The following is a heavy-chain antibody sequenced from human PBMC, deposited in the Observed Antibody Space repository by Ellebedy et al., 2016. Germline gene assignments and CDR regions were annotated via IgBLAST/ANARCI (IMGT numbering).Heavy chain of an antibody. Sequence: GRSLRLSCAASGFTFSSSPMNWVRQAPGRGLEWVSYISGGGYTIYYADSVKGRFTISRDNAKKSLYLQLNSLRDEDPAVYYCARESSIPGDYRFDCWGQGTLVTVSS. CDR2: ISGGGYTI. CDR1: GFTFSSSP. V-gene: IGHV3-48*02. J-gene: IGHJ4*02. D-gene: IGHD4-17*01. CDR3: ARESSIPGDYRFDC.